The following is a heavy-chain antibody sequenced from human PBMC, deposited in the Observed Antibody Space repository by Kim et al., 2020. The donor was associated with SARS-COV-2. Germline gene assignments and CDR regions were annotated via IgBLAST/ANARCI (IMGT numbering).Heavy chain of an antibody. Sequence: QKFQGRVTMTEDTSTDTAYMELSSLRSEDTAVYYCATGSIYGFPGWYFDLWGRGTLVTVSS. J-gene: IGHJ2*01. V-gene: IGHV1-24*01. D-gene: IGHD3-10*01. CDR3: ATGSIYGFPGWYFDL.